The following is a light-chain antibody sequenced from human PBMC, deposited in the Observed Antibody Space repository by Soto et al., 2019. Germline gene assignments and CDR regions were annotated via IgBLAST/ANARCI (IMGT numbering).Light chain of an antibody. V-gene: IGKV1-39*01. CDR3: QQSYSTLSIT. Sequence: DIQMTQSPSSLSASVGDRFTITCQASQDISNYLNWYQQKPGKAPKLLIYAASSLQSGVPSRFSGSGSGTDFTLTISSLQPEDFATYYCQQSYSTLSITFGQGTRLEI. CDR2: AAS. CDR1: QDISNY. J-gene: IGKJ5*01.